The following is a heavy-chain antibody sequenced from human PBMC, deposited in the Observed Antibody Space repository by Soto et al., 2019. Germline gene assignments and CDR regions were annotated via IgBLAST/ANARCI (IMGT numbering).Heavy chain of an antibody. CDR3: ARDRVVPAAILYYYYGMDV. V-gene: IGHV1-18*01. CDR2: ISAYNGNT. J-gene: IGHJ6*02. Sequence: SVKDSCKASGYTFTSYGISWVRQAPVQGLEWMGWISAYNGNTNYAQKLQGRVTMTTDTSTSTAYMELRSLRSDDTAVYYCARDRVVPAAILYYYYGMDVWGQGTTVTVSS. D-gene: IGHD2-2*01. CDR1: GYTFTSYG.